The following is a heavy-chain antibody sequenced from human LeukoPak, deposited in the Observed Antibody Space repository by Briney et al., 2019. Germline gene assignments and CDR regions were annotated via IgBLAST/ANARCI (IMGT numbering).Heavy chain of an antibody. J-gene: IGHJ6*03. CDR1: GYSFTSYW. D-gene: IGHD3-10*01. V-gene: IGHV5-51*01. CDR2: IYPGDSDT. Sequence: GESLKISCKGSGYSFTSYWIGWVRQMPGKGLEWMGIIYPGDSDTRYSPSFQGQVTISADKSISTAYLQWSSLKASDTAMYYCARAGIRGVIAYYYYMDVWGKGTTVTVSS. CDR3: ARAGIRGVIAYYYYMDV.